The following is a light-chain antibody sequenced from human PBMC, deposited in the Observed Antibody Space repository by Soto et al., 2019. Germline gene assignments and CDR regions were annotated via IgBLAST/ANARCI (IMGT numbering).Light chain of an antibody. V-gene: IGLV1-44*01. Sequence: QSVLTQPPSASGTPGQRVTISCSGSSSNIGINTVNWYRQLPGAAPKLLIYTNIQRPSGVPDRFSASKSGTSASLAIGVLQSEDGAEYYCAAWDDSLDGYVFGSGTKLTVL. J-gene: IGLJ1*01. CDR3: AAWDDSLDGYV. CDR2: TNI. CDR1: SSNIGINT.